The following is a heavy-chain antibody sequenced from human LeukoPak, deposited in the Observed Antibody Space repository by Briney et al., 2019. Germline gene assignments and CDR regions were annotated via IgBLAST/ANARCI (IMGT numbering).Heavy chain of an antibody. J-gene: IGHJ5*02. CDR1: GGSISSGDYY. V-gene: IGHV4-30-4*01. D-gene: IGHD3-10*01. CDR2: IYYSGST. CDR3: ARVRGYYGSGSYYKIWFDP. Sequence: SQTLSLTCTVSGGSISSGDYYWSWIRQPPGKGLEWIGYIYYSGSTYYNPSLKSRVTISVDTSKNQFSLKLSSVTAADTAVYYCARVRGYYGSGSYYKIWFDPWGQGTLVTVSS.